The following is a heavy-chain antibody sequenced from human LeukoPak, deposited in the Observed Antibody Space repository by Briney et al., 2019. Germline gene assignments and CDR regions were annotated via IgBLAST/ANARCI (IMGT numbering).Heavy chain of an antibody. J-gene: IGHJ4*02. CDR3: ARVLRYFDLIDY. D-gene: IGHD3-9*01. V-gene: IGHV1-18*01. CDR1: GGTFSSYG. Sequence: ASVKVSCKASGGTFSSYGISWVRQAPGQGLEWMGWISAYNGNANYAQKLQGRVTMTTDTSTSTAYMELRSLRSDDTAVYYCARVLRYFDLIDYWGQGTLVTVSS. CDR2: ISAYNGNA.